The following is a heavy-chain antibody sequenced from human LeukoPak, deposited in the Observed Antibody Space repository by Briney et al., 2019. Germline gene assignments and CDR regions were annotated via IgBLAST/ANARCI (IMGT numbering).Heavy chain of an antibody. D-gene: IGHD1-26*01. J-gene: IGHJ6*03. Sequence: GGSLRLSCAASDFTFSSYPMTWVRLAPGKGLEWVSSISSSSIYIYYADSVKGRFTISRDNAKNSLYLQMNSLRAEDTAVYYCASGPQVGRYMDVWGKGTTVTVSS. CDR3: ASGPQVGRYMDV. CDR1: DFTFSSYP. V-gene: IGHV3-21*01. CDR2: ISSSSIYI.